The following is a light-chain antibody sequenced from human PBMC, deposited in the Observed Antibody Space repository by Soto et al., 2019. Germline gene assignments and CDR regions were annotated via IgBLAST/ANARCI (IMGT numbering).Light chain of an antibody. CDR2: GAS. CDR1: QSVSSSY. J-gene: IGKJ1*01. V-gene: IGKV3-20*01. Sequence: DTVLTQSPGTLSLSPGERATLSCRASQSVSSSYLAWYQQRPGQAPRLLIYGASSRPTGIPDRFSGSGSGTDFTLTISRLEPEDFAVYYCQQYGSSPLWTFGQGTKVDIK. CDR3: QQYGSSPLWT.